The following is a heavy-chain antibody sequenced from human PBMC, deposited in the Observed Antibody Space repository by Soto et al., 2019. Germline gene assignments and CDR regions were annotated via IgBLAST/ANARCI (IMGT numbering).Heavy chain of an antibody. CDR1: GYNFATDW. J-gene: IGHJ6*02. V-gene: IGHV5-51*01. D-gene: IGHD5-18*01. CDR2: IYPADSDT. CDR3: ARYWHSYSLNYYRGMDV. Sequence: PGESLKISCKGSGYNFATDWIGCGLEMPVKGLECMGIIYPADSDTRYSPSFQGQVTISADKSISTAYLQWSSLKASDTAMYYCARYWHSYSLNYYRGMDVWGQGTTVTVSS.